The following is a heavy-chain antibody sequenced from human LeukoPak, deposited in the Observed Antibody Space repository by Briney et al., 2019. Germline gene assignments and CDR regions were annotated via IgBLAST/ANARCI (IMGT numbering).Heavy chain of an antibody. D-gene: IGHD6-19*01. CDR3: ARHAAVEGSSGWSPLWWFDP. V-gene: IGHV4-34*01. CDR1: GGSFSGYY. Sequence: SETLSLTCAVYGGSFSGYYWSWIRQPPGKGLEWIGEINHSGSTKYNPSLKSRVIISTDTSKSQFSLKLSSVTAADTAVYYCARHAAVEGSSGWSPLWWFDPWGQGTLVTVSS. CDR2: INHSGST. J-gene: IGHJ5*02.